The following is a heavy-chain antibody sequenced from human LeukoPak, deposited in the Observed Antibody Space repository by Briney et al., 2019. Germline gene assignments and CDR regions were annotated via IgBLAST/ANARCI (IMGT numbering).Heavy chain of an antibody. CDR2: ISWNSGSI. J-gene: IGHJ4*02. CDR3: AKGGRSGYDSPLDY. Sequence: QPGRSLRLSCAASGFTFDDYAMHWVRQAPGKGLEWVSGISWNSGSIGYADSVKGRFTISRDNAKNSLYLQMNSLRAEDTALYYCAKGGRSGYDSPLDYWGQGTLVTVSS. CDR1: GFTFDDYA. D-gene: IGHD5-12*01. V-gene: IGHV3-9*01.